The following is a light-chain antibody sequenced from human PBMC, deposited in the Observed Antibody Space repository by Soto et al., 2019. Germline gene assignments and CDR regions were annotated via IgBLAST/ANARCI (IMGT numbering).Light chain of an antibody. Sequence: QSALTQPHSVSGSPGQSVTISCTGTSVDVGAYDFVSWYQQHPGKAPKLLIYVVSGRPSGVPHRFSGSKSGNAASLTIFGLQVEDEAVYYCSSYTTGSTLPWVFGTGTKLTVL. CDR2: VVS. J-gene: IGLJ1*01. CDR1: SVDVGAYDF. CDR3: SSYTTGSTLPWV. V-gene: IGLV2-11*01.